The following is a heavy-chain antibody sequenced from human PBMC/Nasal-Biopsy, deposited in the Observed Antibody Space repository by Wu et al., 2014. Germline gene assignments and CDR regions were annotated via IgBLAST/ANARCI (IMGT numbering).Heavy chain of an antibody. V-gene: IGHV3-23*01. CDR1: GFTFSTNA. CDR3: AMHRKPQGH. CDR2: ISGSGGSGPKT. Sequence: LRLSCAASGFTFSTNAMTWVRQAPGKGLEWVSSISGSGGSGPKTYYADSGKGPGSPSPETIQGNTVYLLMTNLSAEDTALYYCAMHRKPQGHWGQGTQVIVSS. D-gene: IGHD3-16*02. J-gene: IGHJ4*02.